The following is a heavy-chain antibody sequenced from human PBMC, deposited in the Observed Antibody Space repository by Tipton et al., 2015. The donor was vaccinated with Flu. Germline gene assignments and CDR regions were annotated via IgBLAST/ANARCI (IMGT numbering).Heavy chain of an antibody. Sequence: TLSLTCTVSSGSIRSTNYFCAWIRQPPGKRLELIGSFYPSGTSYYNPSLKSRVTISLDTSKSHFSLNLSSVTAGDTAVYYCARGPDFWSGLGDYYQYWGQGTLVTVSS. CDR1: SGSIRSTNYF. CDR2: FYPSGTS. J-gene: IGHJ1*01. D-gene: IGHD3-3*01. CDR3: ARGPDFWSGLGDYYQY. V-gene: IGHV4-39*02.